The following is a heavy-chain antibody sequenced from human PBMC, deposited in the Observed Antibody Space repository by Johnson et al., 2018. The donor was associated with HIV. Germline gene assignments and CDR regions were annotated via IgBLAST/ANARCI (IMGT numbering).Heavy chain of an antibody. D-gene: IGHD6-13*01. CDR2: IYSGGST. V-gene: IGHV3-66*01. Sequence: EVQVVESGGGLVQPGGSLRLSCAASGFTVSSNYMSWVRQAPGKGLEWVSVIYSGGSTYYADSVKGRFTISRDNSKNTLYLQMNSLRAEDTAVYYCARGWQQRAVDIWGQGTMVTVSS. CDR3: ARGWQQRAVDI. CDR1: GFTVSSNY. J-gene: IGHJ3*02.